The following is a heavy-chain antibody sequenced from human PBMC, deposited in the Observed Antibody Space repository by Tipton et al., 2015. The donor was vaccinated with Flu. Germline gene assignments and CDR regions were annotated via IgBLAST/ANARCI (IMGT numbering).Heavy chain of an antibody. CDR1: GGSLSGYY. V-gene: IGHV4-4*07. D-gene: IGHD3-16*02. J-gene: IGHJ4*02. CDR2: IYTSGNT. Sequence: TLSLTCNVSGGSLSGYYWSWIRQPAGRGLEWIGRIYTSGNTNYSPSLKSRVTMSVDTSKNQFSLKLSSVTVADTAVYYCARDYLLGDLSFFDNWGQGTLVTVSS. CDR3: ARDYLLGDLSFFDN.